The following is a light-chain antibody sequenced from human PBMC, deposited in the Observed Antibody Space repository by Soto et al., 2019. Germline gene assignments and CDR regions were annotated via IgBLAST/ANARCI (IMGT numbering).Light chain of an antibody. Sequence: QSVLTQPPSVSGAPGQRVTISCTGSSSNIGAGYDVHWYQHLPGTAPKLLIYANTNRPSGVPDRFSGSKSGTSASLAITGLQPEDGADYYCQSYDSSLFVFGTGTKVTVL. CDR1: SSNIGAGYD. CDR3: QSYDSSLFV. V-gene: IGLV1-40*01. CDR2: ANT. J-gene: IGLJ1*01.